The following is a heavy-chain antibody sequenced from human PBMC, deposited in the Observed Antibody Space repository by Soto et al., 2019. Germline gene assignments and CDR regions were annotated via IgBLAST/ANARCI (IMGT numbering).Heavy chain of an antibody. J-gene: IGHJ6*02. CDR2: IYYSGST. V-gene: IGHV4-31*03. Sequence: SETLSLTCTVSGGSISSGGYYWSWIRQHPGKGLEWIGYIYYSGSTYYNPALKSRGTISVDTSKNQFSLKLSSVTAADTAVYYCARSQGYLGIDVWGQGTTVTVSS. D-gene: IGHD6-13*01. CDR3: ARSQGYLGIDV. CDR1: GGSISSGGYY.